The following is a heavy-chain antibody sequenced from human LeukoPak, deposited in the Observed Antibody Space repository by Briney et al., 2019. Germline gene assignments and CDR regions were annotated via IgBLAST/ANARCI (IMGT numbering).Heavy chain of an antibody. CDR3: ARDGVTYYYDSSGLDAFDI. V-gene: IGHV3-74*01. Sequence: PGGSLRLSCAASGFTFSSYWMHWVRQAPGKGLVWVSRINSDGSSTSYADSVKGRFTISRDNAKNSLYLQMNSLRAEDTAVYYCARDGVTYYYDSSGLDAFDIWGQGTMVTVSS. D-gene: IGHD3-22*01. J-gene: IGHJ3*02. CDR2: INSDGSST. CDR1: GFTFSSYW.